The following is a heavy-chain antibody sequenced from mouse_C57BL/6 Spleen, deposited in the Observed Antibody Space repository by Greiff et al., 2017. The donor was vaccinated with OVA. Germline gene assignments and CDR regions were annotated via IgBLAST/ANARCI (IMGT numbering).Heavy chain of an antibody. J-gene: IGHJ3*01. D-gene: IGHD1-1*01. CDR2: IDPETGGT. V-gene: IGHV1-15*01. CDR3: TRGDYGSAFAY. CDR1: GYTFTDYE. Sequence: QVQLQQSGAELVRPGASVTLSCKASGYTFTDYEMHWVKQTPVHGLEWIGAIDPETGGTAYNQKFKGKAILTADKSSSTAYMELRSLTSEDSAVYYYTRGDYGSAFAYWGQGTLVTVSA.